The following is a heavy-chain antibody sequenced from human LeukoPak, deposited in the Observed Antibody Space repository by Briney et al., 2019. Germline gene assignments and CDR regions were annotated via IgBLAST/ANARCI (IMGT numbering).Heavy chain of an antibody. CDR3: ARATMGATSFGIDP. D-gene: IGHD1-26*01. Sequence: PSQTLSLTCAVSGGSISSGGYSWSWIRQPPGKGLEWIGYIYHSGSTYYDPSLKSRVTISVDRSKNQLSLKLSSVTAADTAVYYCARATMGATSFGIDPWGQGTLVTVSS. CDR1: GGSISSGGYS. J-gene: IGHJ5*02. CDR2: IYHSGST. V-gene: IGHV4-30-2*01.